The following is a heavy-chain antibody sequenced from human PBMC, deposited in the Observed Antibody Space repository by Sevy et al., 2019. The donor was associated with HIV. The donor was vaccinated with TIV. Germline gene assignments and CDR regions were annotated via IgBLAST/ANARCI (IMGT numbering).Heavy chain of an antibody. D-gene: IGHD2-2*01. CDR2: LRYDGSNK. V-gene: IGHV3-30*02. CDR3: AKDLCSSISCYVYYYYYGMDV. Sequence: GGSLRLSCAASGFTFSSYGMHWVRQAPGKGLEWVAFLRYDGSNKHYADSVKGRFTISRDNSKKTLYLQMISLRAEDTAVYYCAKDLCSSISCYVYYYYYGMDVWGQGTTVTVSS. J-gene: IGHJ6*02. CDR1: GFTFSSYG.